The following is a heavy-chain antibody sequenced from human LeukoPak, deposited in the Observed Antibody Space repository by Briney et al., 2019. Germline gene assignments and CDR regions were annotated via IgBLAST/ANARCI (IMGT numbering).Heavy chain of an antibody. CDR3: ARVRSLWGSGDI. CDR1: GYTFTGYY. CDR2: INPNSGGT. Sequence: GASVKVSCTASGYTFTGYYMHWVRQAPGQGLEWMGWINPNSGGTNYAQKFQGRVTMTRDTSISTAYMELSRLRSDDTAVYYCARVRSLWGSGDIWGQGTMVTVSS. D-gene: IGHD3-10*01. J-gene: IGHJ3*02. V-gene: IGHV1-2*02.